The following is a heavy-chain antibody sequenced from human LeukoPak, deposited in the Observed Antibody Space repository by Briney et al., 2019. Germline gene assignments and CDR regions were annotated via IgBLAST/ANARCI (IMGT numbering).Heavy chain of an antibody. Sequence: GGSLRLSCAASGFTFSTYGMHWVRQVPGKGLEWVAIIWYDGSTKHYADSVEGRFTISRDNSKNTLYLQMNSLRAEDTAVYFCARDRSYSSGYYGGSLDYWGRGTLVTVSS. V-gene: IGHV3-33*01. CDR2: IWYDGSTK. D-gene: IGHD3-22*01. J-gene: IGHJ4*02. CDR3: ARDRSYSSGYYGGSLDY. CDR1: GFTFSTYG.